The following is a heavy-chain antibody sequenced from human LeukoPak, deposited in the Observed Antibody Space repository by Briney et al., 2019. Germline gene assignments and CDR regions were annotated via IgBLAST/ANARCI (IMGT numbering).Heavy chain of an antibody. CDR1: GGSFSGYY. V-gene: IGHV4-34*01. Sequence: PSETLSLTCAVYGGSFSGYYWSWIRQPPGKGLEWIGEINHSGSTNYNPSLKSRVTVSVDTSKNQFSLKLSSVTAADTAVYYCARGLDYYGSGSYSAFDYWGQGTLVTVSS. CDR3: ARGLDYYGSGSYSAFDY. D-gene: IGHD3-10*01. J-gene: IGHJ4*02. CDR2: INHSGST.